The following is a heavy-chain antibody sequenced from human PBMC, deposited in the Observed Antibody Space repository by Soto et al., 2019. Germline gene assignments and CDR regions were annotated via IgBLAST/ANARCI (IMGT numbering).Heavy chain of an antibody. V-gene: IGHV3-33*03. Sequence: GGSLRLSCAASGFTFNNYGMHWVRQAPGKGLEWVAGIWHDGSNKYYRDSVKGRFTISRDNSKNTLYLQMNSLRAEDTAVYDCAKASSRYCRGWYEVGVFDYWGQGTLVTVSS. D-gene: IGHD6-19*01. CDR1: GFTFNNYG. CDR3: AKASSRYCRGWYEVGVFDY. CDR2: IWHDGSNK. J-gene: IGHJ4*02.